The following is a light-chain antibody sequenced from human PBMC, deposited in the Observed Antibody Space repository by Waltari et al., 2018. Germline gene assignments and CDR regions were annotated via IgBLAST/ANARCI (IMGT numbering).Light chain of an antibody. J-gene: IGKJ2*01. Sequence: ETVMTQSPATLSVSPGERATLSCRASQSVSSNLAWYQQKPGQAPRLLIYGASTRATGIPARFSGSESGTEFTLTISSLQSEDFAVYYCQQYNNWPYTFGQGTKLEI. CDR2: GAS. CDR3: QQYNNWPYT. V-gene: IGKV3-15*01. CDR1: QSVSSN.